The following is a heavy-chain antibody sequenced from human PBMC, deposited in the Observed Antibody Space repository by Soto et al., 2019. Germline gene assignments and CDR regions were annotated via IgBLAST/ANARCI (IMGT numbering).Heavy chain of an antibody. J-gene: IGHJ3*02. V-gene: IGHV3-30-3*01. CDR1: GSTFSSYD. CDR2: ITPDGNRA. CDR3: VRGPSHGAFDI. Sequence: QVQLVESGGDVVQPGRSLRLSCAASGSTFSSYDIHWVRQAPGKGLEWVAHITPDGNRAYYADSVKCRFTVSRDNARNTVYLQVKSLRPEDTAVYHCVRGPSHGAFDIWGQGTLVTVSS.